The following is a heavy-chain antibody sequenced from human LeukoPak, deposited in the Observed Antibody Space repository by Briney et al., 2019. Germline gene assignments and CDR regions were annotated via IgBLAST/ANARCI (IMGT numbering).Heavy chain of an antibody. Sequence: PSETLSLTCTVSGGSISSGGYYWSWIRQHPGKGLEWIGYIYYSGSTYYNASLKSRVTISVDTSKNQFSLKLTSVTAADTAVYYCARDQVVVVPATQGDYYYYYGMDVWGQGTTVTVSS. CDR3: ARDQVVVVPATQGDYYYYYGMDV. J-gene: IGHJ6*02. CDR1: GGSISSGGYY. V-gene: IGHV4-31*03. D-gene: IGHD2-2*01. CDR2: IYYSGST.